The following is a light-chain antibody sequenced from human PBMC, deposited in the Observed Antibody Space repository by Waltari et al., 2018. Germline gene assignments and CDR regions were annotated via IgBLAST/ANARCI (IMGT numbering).Light chain of an antibody. V-gene: IGKV1-9*01. J-gene: IGKJ3*01. CDR3: RQLNSYPLS. CDR2: AAS. Sequence: TCQARQVINIYLAWYQQKPAKAPELLIYAASTLQSGVPSRFSGSGSGTDVTLTICRLQPDDFATFYCRQLNSYPLSFGPGTTVDVK. CDR1: QVINIY.